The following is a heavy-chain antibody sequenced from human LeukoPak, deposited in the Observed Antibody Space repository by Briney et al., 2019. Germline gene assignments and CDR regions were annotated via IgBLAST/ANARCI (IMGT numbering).Heavy chain of an antibody. CDR1: GFTFSSYA. CDR3: AKDPRAHYYDSSGYFEY. V-gene: IGHV3-23*01. J-gene: IGHJ4*02. Sequence: GGSLRLSCAASGFTFSSYAMSWVRQAPGKGLEWVSAISGSGGSTYYADSVKGRFTISRDNSKNTLYLQMNSLRAEDTAVYYCAKDPRAHYYDSSGYFEYWGQETLVTVSS. CDR2: ISGSGGST. D-gene: IGHD3-22*01.